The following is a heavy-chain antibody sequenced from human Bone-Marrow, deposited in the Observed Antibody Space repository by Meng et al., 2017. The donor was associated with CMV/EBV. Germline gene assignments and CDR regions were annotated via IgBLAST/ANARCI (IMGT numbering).Heavy chain of an antibody. J-gene: IGHJ5*02. CDR3: TRDEAVTRFDP. V-gene: IGHV3-7*01. Sequence: GGSLRLSCAASGFTFSSYSMNWVRQAPGKGLEWVAHIKEDGSEKNYADSLKGRFTISRDNAQNFLFLQLNSLRGDDTAVYFCTRDEAVTRFDPWGQGTLVTVSS. CDR2: IKEDGSEK. CDR1: GFTFSSYS. D-gene: IGHD4-11*01.